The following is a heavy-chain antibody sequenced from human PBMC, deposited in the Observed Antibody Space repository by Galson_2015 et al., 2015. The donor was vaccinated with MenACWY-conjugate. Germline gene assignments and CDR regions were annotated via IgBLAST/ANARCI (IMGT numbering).Heavy chain of an antibody. Sequence: SVKVSCKASGYSITSYYIDWVRRAPGQGLEWMGTINPNGGSITYAQKFQGRVTMTTDTSTSTVYMELSSLRSEDTAVYFCARRRGDGYYGMDVWGQGATVTVSS. CDR3: ARRRGDGYYGMDV. CDR1: GYSITSYY. D-gene: IGHD3-10*01. J-gene: IGHJ6*02. CDR2: INPNGGSI. V-gene: IGHV1-46*01.